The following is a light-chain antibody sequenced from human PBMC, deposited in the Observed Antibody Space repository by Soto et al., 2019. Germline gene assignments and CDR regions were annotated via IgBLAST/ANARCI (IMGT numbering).Light chain of an antibody. CDR3: HQYYTSPHT. V-gene: IGKV3D-15*01. CDR2: STS. J-gene: IGKJ2*01. CDR1: HSISTN. Sequence: EIIMTQSPATLSVSPGEGATLSCRTSHSISTNLAWYQHKRGQAPRLLIYSTSNRATGIPDRFSGSGSGTDFSLSISRLEPEDSAVYYCHQYYTSPHTFGQGTSLQIK.